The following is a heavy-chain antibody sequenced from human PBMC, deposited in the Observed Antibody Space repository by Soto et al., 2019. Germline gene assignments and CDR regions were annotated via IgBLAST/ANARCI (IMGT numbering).Heavy chain of an antibody. CDR1: GFTFSSFA. CDR3: AKNYFFDR. V-gene: IGHV3-23*01. CDR2: VGVSGST. Sequence: GSLRLSCTASGFTFSSFAMSWARQAPGKGLEWVSSVGVSGSTYYADSVRGRLTISRDNSKNTLYLQMDSLRAEDTAVYYCAKNYFFDRWGQGTPVTVSS. J-gene: IGHJ4*02.